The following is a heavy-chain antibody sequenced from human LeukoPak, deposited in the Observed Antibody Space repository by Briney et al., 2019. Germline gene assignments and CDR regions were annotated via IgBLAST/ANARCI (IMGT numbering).Heavy chain of an antibody. Sequence: PGGSLRLSCAASGFTFSSYAMSWVRQAPGKGLEWVSAISGSGGSTYYADSVKGRFTISRDKSKNTLYLQMNSLRAEDTAVYYCAKGGSSSWHPFDYWGQGTLVTVSS. J-gene: IGHJ4*02. CDR1: GFTFSSYA. CDR3: AKGGSSSWHPFDY. CDR2: ISGSGGST. D-gene: IGHD6-13*01. V-gene: IGHV3-23*01.